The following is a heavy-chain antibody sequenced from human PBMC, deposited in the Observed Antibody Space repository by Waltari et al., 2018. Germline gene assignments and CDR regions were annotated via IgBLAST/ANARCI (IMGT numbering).Heavy chain of an antibody. CDR1: GFPLRTSGVG. CDR2: IYWNDDK. CDR3: AHSGPIYSSGGLSEE. D-gene: IGHD6-19*01. J-gene: IGHJ4*02. Sequence: QITLKESGPTLVKPTQTLTLTCTFSGFPLRTSGVGVGWIRQPPGKALEWLALIYWNDDKRYSPSLKSRLTITKDTSKNQVVLTMTNMDPVDTATYYCAHSGPIYSSGGLSEEWGQGTLVTVSS. V-gene: IGHV2-5*01.